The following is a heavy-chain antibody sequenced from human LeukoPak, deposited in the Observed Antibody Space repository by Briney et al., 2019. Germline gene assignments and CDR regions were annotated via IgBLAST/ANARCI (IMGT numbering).Heavy chain of an antibody. CDR2: INAGNGNT. CDR3: ATRIQLWPGLGWFDP. D-gene: IGHD5-18*01. V-gene: IGHV1-3*01. Sequence: ASVKVSCKASGYTFTSYAMHWVRQAPGQRLEWMGWINAGNGNTKYSQKFQGRVTITRDTSASTAYMELSSLRSEDTAVYYCATRIQLWPGLGWFDPWGQGTLVTVSS. CDR1: GYTFTSYA. J-gene: IGHJ5*02.